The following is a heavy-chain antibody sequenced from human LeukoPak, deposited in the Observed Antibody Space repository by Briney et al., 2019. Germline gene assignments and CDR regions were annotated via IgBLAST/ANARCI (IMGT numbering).Heavy chain of an antibody. V-gene: IGHV3-11*01. CDR3: ARQEEVEDYAMDV. CDR2: ITSIGSTK. CDR1: GFDFSDYY. Sequence: GGSLRLSCAASGFDFSDYYMSWIRQAPGKGLEWVSYITSIGSTKYYADFAKGRFSISRDNVKNSLLLQMNSLRDDDTAVYFCARQEEVEDYAMDVWGQGATVIVSS. J-gene: IGHJ6*02.